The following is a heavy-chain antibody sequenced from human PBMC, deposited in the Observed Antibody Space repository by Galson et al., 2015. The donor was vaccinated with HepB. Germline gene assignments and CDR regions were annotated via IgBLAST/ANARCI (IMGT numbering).Heavy chain of an antibody. V-gene: IGHV3-33*01. CDR3: ARDLGPSGFGQEVPTY. CDR2: IWYDGSNK. J-gene: IGHJ4*02. CDR1: GFTFSSYG. D-gene: IGHD3-22*01. Sequence: SLRLSCAASGFTFSSYGMHWVRQAPGKGLEWVAVIWYDGSNKYYADSVKGRFTISRDNSKNTLYLQMNSLRAEDTAVYYCARDLGPSGFGQEVPTYWGQGTLVTVSS.